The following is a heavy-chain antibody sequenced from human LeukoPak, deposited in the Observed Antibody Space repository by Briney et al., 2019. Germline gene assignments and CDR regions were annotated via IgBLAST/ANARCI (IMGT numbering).Heavy chain of an antibody. CDR3: AKVPATYYYDSSGG. CDR2: ISGSGGST. CDR1: GFTFSSYV. J-gene: IGHJ4*02. Sequence: GGSLRLSCTTSGFTFSSYVMSWVRQAPGKGLEWVSAISGSGGSTYYADSVKGRFTISRDNSKNTLYLQMNSLRAEDTAVYYCAKVPATYYYDSSGGWGQGTLVTVSS. V-gene: IGHV3-23*01. D-gene: IGHD3-22*01.